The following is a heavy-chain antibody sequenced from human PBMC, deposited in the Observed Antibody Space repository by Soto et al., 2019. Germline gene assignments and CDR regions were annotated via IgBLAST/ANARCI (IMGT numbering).Heavy chain of an antibody. J-gene: IGHJ4*02. D-gene: IGHD6-6*01. V-gene: IGHV1-3*01. CDR1: GYTFTSYA. Sequence: ASVKVSCKASGYTFTSYAMHWVRQAPGQRLEWMGWINAGNGNTKYPQKFQGRVTITRDTSASTAYMELSSLRSEDTAVYYCARDMYGQLVDWGQGTLVTVSS. CDR3: ARDMYGQLVD. CDR2: INAGNGNT.